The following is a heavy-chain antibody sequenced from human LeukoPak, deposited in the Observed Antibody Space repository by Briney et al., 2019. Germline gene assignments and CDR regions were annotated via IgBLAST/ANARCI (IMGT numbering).Heavy chain of an antibody. CDR2: INPSGGST. CDR3: ARDAANYYDSSGYYHYGGAY. CDR1: GYTFTSYY. J-gene: IGHJ4*02. Sequence: ASVKVSCKASGYTFTSYYMHWVRQAPGQGLEWMGIINPSGGSTSYAQKFQGRVTMTRDTSTSTVYMELSSLRSEDTAVYYCARDAANYYDSSGYYHYGGAYWGQGTLVTVSP. V-gene: IGHV1-46*01. D-gene: IGHD3-22*01.